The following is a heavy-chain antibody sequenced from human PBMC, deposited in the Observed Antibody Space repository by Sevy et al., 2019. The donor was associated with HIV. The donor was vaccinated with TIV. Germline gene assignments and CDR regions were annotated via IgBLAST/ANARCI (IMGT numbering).Heavy chain of an antibody. CDR3: ARDPPTLDFWSGYPIDP. Sequence: ASVKVSCKASGGTFSSYAISWVRQAPGQGLEWMGGIIPIFGTANYAQKFQGRVTITADESTSTAYMELSSLRSEDTAVYYCARDPPTLDFWSGYPIDPWGQGTLVTVSS. V-gene: IGHV1-69*13. J-gene: IGHJ5*02. CDR2: IIPIFGTA. D-gene: IGHD3-3*01. CDR1: GGTFSSYA.